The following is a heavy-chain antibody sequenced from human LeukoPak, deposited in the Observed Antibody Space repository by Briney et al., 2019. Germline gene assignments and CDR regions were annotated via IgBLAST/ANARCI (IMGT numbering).Heavy chain of an antibody. CDR2: IKEDGSEK. V-gene: IGHV3-7*01. CDR1: GFIFSSYW. CDR3: AKELRYFDWLLSPFDY. D-gene: IGHD3-9*01. J-gene: IGHJ4*02. Sequence: PGGSLRLSCAASGFIFSSYWMAWVRQAPGKGLEWVANIKEDGSEKNYVDSVKGRFTISRDNSKNTLYLQVNSLRAEDTAVYYCAKELRYFDWLLSPFDYWGQGTLVTVSS.